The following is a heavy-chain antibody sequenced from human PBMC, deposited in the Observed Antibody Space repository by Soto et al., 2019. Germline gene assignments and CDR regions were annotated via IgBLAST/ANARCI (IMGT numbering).Heavy chain of an antibody. D-gene: IGHD6-6*01. CDR2: IYHSGST. Sequence: QLQLQESGSGLVKPSQTLSLTCAVSGGSISSGGYSWSWIRQPPGKGLEWIGYIYHSGSTYYNPSLKSRFTISVDRSMSQLSLKLSSVTAADTAVYYCAGGIAARPLGYWGQGTLVTVSS. V-gene: IGHV4-30-2*01. CDR3: AGGIAARPLGY. J-gene: IGHJ4*02. CDR1: GGSISSGGYS.